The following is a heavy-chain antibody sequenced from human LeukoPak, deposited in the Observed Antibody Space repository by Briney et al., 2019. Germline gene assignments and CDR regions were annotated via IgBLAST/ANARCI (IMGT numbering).Heavy chain of an antibody. Sequence: PSETLSLTCAVSGGSISSGGYSWSWIRQPPGKGLEWIGYIYYSGSTYYNPSLKSRVTISVDTSKNQFSLKLSSVTAADTAVYYCATSSGWYDYYYYYMDVWGKGTTVTVSS. CDR1: GGSISSGGYS. V-gene: IGHV4-30-4*07. CDR2: IYYSGST. J-gene: IGHJ6*03. D-gene: IGHD6-19*01. CDR3: ATSSGWYDYYYYYMDV.